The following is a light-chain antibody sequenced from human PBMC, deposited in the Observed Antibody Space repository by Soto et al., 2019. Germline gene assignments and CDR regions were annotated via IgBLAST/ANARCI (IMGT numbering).Light chain of an antibody. Sequence: QSALPQPRSVSGSPGQSVTISCTGTSSDIGGSNFVSWYQQHPGKAPKLMIYDVTKRPSGVPDRFSGSKSGNTASLTISGLQADDEADYYCCSYTGRVVFGGGIKLTVL. CDR3: CSYTGRVV. CDR1: SSDIGGSNF. V-gene: IGLV2-11*01. CDR2: DVT. J-gene: IGLJ2*01.